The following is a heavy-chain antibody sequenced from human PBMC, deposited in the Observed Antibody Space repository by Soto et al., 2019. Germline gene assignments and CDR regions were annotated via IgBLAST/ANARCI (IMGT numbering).Heavy chain of an antibody. D-gene: IGHD2-15*01. J-gene: IGHJ5*02. V-gene: IGHV4-59*01. CDR1: GGSISSYY. CDR3: ARGRGDCSGGSCFYNWFDP. Sequence: SETLSLTCTVSGGSISSYYWSWIRQPPGKGLEWIGYIYYSGSTNYNPSLKSRVTISVDTSKNQLSLKLSSVTAADTAVYYCARGRGDCSGGSCFYNWFDPWGQGTLVTVSS. CDR2: IYYSGST.